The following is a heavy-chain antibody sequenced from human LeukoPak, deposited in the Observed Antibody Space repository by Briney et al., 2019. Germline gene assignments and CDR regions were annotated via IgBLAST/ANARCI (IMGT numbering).Heavy chain of an antibody. CDR3: VRGGSRFWEYYFDY. V-gene: IGHV3-23*03. D-gene: IGHD3-3*01. CDR1: GFTFTNYA. Sequence: GGSLRLSCAASGFTFTNYAMSWVRQAPGKGLEWVSVITKDGSTYYADSVKGRFTISRDNSKNTVYLQMNSLRDEDTALYYCVRGGSRFWEYYFDYWGQGTLVTVSS. J-gene: IGHJ4*02. CDR2: ITKDGST.